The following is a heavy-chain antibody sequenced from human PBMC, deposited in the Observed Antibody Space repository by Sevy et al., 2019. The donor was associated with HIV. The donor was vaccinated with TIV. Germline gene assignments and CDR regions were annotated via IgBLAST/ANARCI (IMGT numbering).Heavy chain of an antibody. J-gene: IGHJ1*01. D-gene: IGHD3-16*01. CDR3: AXXXNDDEFFQY. V-gene: IGHV3-30*04. CDR1: GFIFSNFA. Sequence: GGSLRLSCTVSGFIFSNFAMHWVRQAPGKGLEWVAVTSYDGSHKYYADSVKGRFTVSRDNSRNILSLEMNSLRRDDTAXXXXAXXXNDDEFFQYWGQGTLVTVSS. CDR2: TSYDGSHK.